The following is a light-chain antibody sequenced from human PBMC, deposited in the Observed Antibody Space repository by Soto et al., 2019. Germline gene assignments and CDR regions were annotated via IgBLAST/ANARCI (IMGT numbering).Light chain of an antibody. CDR1: QSVISY. V-gene: IGKV3-11*01. CDR3: QQRSNWPPVT. J-gene: IGKJ4*01. CDR2: DAS. Sequence: EIVLTQSPATLSLSPGERATLSCRASQSVISYFAWYQQKPGQAPRLLIYDASNRATGIPARFSGSGSGTDFTLTISSLEPEDFAIYYCQQRSNWPPVTFGGGTKVEIK.